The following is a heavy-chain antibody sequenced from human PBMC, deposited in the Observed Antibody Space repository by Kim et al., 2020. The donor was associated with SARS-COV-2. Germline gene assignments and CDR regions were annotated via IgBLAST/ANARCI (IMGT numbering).Heavy chain of an antibody. Sequence: SQTLSLTCAISGDSVSSNSAAWNWIRQSPSRGLEWLGRTYYRSKWYNDYAVSVKSRITINPDTSKNQFSLQLNSVTPEDTAVYYCAMDQLLLSAPQNWFDPWGQGTLVTVSS. CDR3: AMDQLLLSAPQNWFDP. D-gene: IGHD2-2*01. CDR1: GDSVSSNSAA. CDR2: TYYRSKWYN. V-gene: IGHV6-1*01. J-gene: IGHJ5*02.